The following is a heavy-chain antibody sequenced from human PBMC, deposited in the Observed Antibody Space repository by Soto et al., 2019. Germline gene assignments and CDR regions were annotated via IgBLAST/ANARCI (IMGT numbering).Heavy chain of an antibody. D-gene: IGHD3-22*01. CDR2: IYYSGST. V-gene: IGHV4-31*03. CDR3: ARDSPDSSGFYFNY. Sequence: SETLSLTSTVSGGSISSGGYYWSWIRQHPGKGLEWIGYIYYSGSTYYNPSLKSRVTISVDTSKNQFSLKLSSVTAADTAVYYCARDSPDSSGFYFNYWGQGTLVTVSS. CDR1: GGSISSGGYY. J-gene: IGHJ4*02.